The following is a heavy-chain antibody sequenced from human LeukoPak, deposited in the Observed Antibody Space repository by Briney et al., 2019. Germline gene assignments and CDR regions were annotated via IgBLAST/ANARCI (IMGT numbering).Heavy chain of an antibody. CDR1: GFTVSSNY. Sequence: GGSLRLSCAASGFTVSSNYMSWVRQAPGKGLERVSVIYSGGSTYYADSVKGRFTISRDNSKNTLYLQMNSLRAEDTAVYYCARESVTAMVQQNYYYYMDVWGKGTTVTISS. CDR2: IYSGGST. J-gene: IGHJ6*03. CDR3: ARESVTAMVQQNYYYYMDV. V-gene: IGHV3-66*01. D-gene: IGHD5-18*01.